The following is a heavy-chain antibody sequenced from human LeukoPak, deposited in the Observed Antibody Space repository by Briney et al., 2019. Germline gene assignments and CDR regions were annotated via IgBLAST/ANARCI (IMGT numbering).Heavy chain of an antibody. CDR2: IWDDGSNK. V-gene: IGHV3-33*06. CDR1: GFTFSSYG. Sequence: GGSLRLSCAASGFTFSSYGMHWVRQAPGKGLEWVAVIWDDGSNKYYADSVKGRFTISRDNSKNTLYLQMNSLRAEDTAVYLCAKRGVVIRAILVGFHKEAYYFDSWGQGALVTVSS. CDR3: AKRGVVIRAILVGFHKEAYYFDS. D-gene: IGHD2-21*01. J-gene: IGHJ4*02.